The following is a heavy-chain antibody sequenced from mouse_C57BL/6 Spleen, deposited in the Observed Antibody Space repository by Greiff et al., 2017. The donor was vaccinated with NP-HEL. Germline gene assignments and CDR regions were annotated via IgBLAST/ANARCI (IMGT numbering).Heavy chain of an antibody. J-gene: IGHJ2*01. CDR3: ARSEGTTGSYFDY. CDR2: IYPRSGNT. CDR1: GYTFTSYG. V-gene: IGHV1-81*01. D-gene: IGHD1-1*01. Sequence: QVQLKESGAELARPGASVKLSCKASGYTFTSYGISWVKQRTGQGLEWIGEIYPRSGNTYYNEKFKGKATLTADKSSSTAYMELRSLTSEDSAVYFCARSEGTTGSYFDYWGQGTTLTVSS.